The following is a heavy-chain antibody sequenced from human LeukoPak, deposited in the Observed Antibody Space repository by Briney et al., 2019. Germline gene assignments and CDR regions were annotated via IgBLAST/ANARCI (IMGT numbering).Heavy chain of an antibody. CDR1: GFTFSSYG. D-gene: IGHD4-17*01. CDR3: AKVSRLGDYGDYGPSNFDY. Sequence: GGSLRLSCAASGFTFSSYGMHWVRQAPGKGLEWVAFIRYDGSNKYYADSVKGRFTISRDNSKNTLYLQMNSLRAEDTAVYYCAKVSRLGDYGDYGPSNFDYWGQGTLVTVSS. J-gene: IGHJ4*02. CDR2: IRYDGSNK. V-gene: IGHV3-30*02.